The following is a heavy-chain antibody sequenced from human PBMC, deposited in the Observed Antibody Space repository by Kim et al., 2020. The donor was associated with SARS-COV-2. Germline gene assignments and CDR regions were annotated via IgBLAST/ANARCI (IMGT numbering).Heavy chain of an antibody. CDR2: IYPGDSDT. D-gene: IGHD3-10*01. J-gene: IGHJ3*02. Sequence: GESLKISCKGSGYSFTSYWIGWVRQMPGKGLEWMGIIYPGDSDTRYSPSFQGQVTISADKSISTAYLQWSSLKASDTAMYYCARHNGYYYGSGSYRYAFDIWGQGTMVTVSS. CDR3: ARHNGYYYGSGSYRYAFDI. CDR1: GYSFTSYW. V-gene: IGHV5-51*01.